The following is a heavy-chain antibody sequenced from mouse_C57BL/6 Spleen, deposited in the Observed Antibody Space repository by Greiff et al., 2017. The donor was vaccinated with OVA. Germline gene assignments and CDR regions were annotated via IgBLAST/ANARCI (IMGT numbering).Heavy chain of an antibody. D-gene: IGHD1-1*01. Sequence: VQVVESGPELVKPGASVKISCKASGYAFSSSWMNWVKQRPGKGLEWIGRIYPGDGDTNYNGKFKGKATLTADKSSSTAYMQLSSLTSEDSAVYFCAREDGSSYWYFDVWGTGTTVTVSS. CDR1: GYAFSSSW. V-gene: IGHV1-82*01. CDR3: AREDGSSYWYFDV. J-gene: IGHJ1*03. CDR2: IYPGDGDT.